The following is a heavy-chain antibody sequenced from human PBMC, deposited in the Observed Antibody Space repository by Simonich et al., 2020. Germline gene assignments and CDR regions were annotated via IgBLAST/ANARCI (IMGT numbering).Heavy chain of an antibody. CDR3: ARTNTMRELDTMVRGVDYFDY. Sequence: QVQLVQSGAEVKKPGSSVKVSCKASGGTFSSYAISWVQQTPGQGLEWMGGINPNLGIANYAQKFQGRVTITADKSTSTAYMELSSLRSEDTAVYYCARTNTMRELDTMVRGVDYFDYWGQGTLVTVSS. V-gene: IGHV1-69*09. CDR1: GGTFSSYA. CDR2: INPNLGIA. J-gene: IGHJ4*02. D-gene: IGHD3-10*01.